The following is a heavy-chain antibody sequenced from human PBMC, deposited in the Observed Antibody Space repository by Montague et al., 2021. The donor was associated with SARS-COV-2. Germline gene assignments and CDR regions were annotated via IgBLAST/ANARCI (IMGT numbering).Heavy chain of an antibody. Sequence: TLSLTCAVYGASFSDYSWTWVRQPPGKGLEWIGYIYHSGTTYXNPSLKSRVTISVDRSKNQFSLKLTSVTAADTAVYYCARVVSVPHNRGYSYGQLTSKTGSNYFDYWGQGTLVTVSS. CDR3: ARVVSVPHNRGYSYGQLTSKTGSNYFDY. CDR2: IYHSGTT. CDR1: GASFSDYS. D-gene: IGHD5-18*01. J-gene: IGHJ4*02. V-gene: IGHV4-30-2*01.